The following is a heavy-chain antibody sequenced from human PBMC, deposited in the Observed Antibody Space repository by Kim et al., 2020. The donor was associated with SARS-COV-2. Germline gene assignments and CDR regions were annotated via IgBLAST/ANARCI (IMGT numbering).Heavy chain of an antibody. D-gene: IGHD3-16*01. CDR3: AREAIMITFGGPGRSGDFDY. CDR2: INPNSGGT. CDR1: GYTFTGYY. V-gene: IGHV1-2*06. J-gene: IGHJ4*02. Sequence: ASVKVSCKASGYTFTGYYMHWVRQAPGQGLEWMGRINPNSGGTNYAQKFQGRVTMTRDTSISTAYMELSRLRSDDTAVYYCAREAIMITFGGPGRSGDFDYWGQGTLVTVSS.